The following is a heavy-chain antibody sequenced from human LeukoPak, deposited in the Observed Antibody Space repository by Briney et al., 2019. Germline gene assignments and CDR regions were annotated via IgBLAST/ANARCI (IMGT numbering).Heavy chain of an antibody. CDR2: ISGSGGST. V-gene: IGHV3-23*01. CDR1: GFTFSSYA. Sequence: GGSLRLSCAASGFTFSSYAMSWIRQAPGKGLEWVSAISGSGGSTYYADSVKGRFTISRDNSKNTLYLQMNSLRAEDTAVYYCAKDEYSSSWRRAFDIWGQGTMVTVSS. CDR3: AKDEYSSSWRRAFDI. J-gene: IGHJ3*02. D-gene: IGHD6-13*01.